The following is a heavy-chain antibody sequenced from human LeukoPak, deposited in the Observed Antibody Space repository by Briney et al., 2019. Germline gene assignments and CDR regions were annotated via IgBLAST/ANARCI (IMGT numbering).Heavy chain of an antibody. J-gene: IGHJ4*02. D-gene: IGHD2-15*01. V-gene: IGHV1-24*01. CDR1: GYTLTELS. CDR3: ATSRVVYSRVDY. Sequence: ASVKVSCKVSGYTLTELSMHWVRQAPGKGLEWMGGFDPDDGETIYAQTFQGRVTMTEDTSTDTAYMELSSLRSEDTAVYYCATSRVVYSRVDYWGQGTLVTVSS. CDR2: FDPDDGET.